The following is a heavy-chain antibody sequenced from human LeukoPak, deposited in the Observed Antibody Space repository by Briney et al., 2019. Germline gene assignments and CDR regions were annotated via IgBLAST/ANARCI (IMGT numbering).Heavy chain of an antibody. CDR3: ARDPPLGWGPEQNFDY. D-gene: IGHD1/OR15-1a*01. J-gene: IGHJ4*02. CDR2: INPNSGGT. Sequence: ASVKVSCKASGYTFTGYYMHWVRQAPGQGLEWMGWINPNSGGTNYAQKFQGRVTMARDTSISTAYMELSRPRSDDTAVYYCARDPPLGWGPEQNFDYWGQGTLVTVSS. V-gene: IGHV1-2*02. CDR1: GYTFTGYY.